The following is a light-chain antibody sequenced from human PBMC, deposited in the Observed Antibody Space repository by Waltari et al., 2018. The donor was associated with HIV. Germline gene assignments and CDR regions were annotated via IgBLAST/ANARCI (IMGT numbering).Light chain of an antibody. Sequence: QSALTQPASVSGSPGQSITISCTGTSSDVGGYNYVSWYQQHPGKAPKLMIYEVSNRPSGVSNRFSGSKSGNTASLTISGHQAEDEADYYCSSYTSSSTSHVFGTGTKVTVL. CDR1: SSDVGGYNY. CDR3: SSYTSSSTSHV. V-gene: IGLV2-14*01. J-gene: IGLJ1*01. CDR2: EVS.